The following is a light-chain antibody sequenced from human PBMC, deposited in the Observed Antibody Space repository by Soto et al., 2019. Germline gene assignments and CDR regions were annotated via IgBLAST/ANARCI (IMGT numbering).Light chain of an antibody. J-gene: IGLJ6*01. CDR3: ASYTTTNILL. CDR1: NTDIHDFNS. CDR2: DVT. Sequence: QSALTQPASVSGSPGQSITISCSGPNTDIHDFNSISWYQHHPGKAPKLIAYDVTRRPSGVSRRFSGSKSGLTASLTISGLQAEDEADYFCASYTTTNILLFGTATKLTVL. V-gene: IGLV2-14*01.